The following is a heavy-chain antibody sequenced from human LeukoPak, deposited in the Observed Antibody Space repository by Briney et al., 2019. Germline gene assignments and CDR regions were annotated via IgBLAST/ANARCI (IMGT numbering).Heavy chain of an antibody. CDR2: ISAYNGNT. CDR1: VCTFTNSG. D-gene: IGHD3-3*01. Sequence: ASVKVSCKASVCTFTNSGVTWVRQAPGQGLEWMGWISAYNGNTDYAQKLQGRVTMTTDTSTSTAYMELRSLRSDDTAVYYCARVLRFAPYYFDYWGQGTLVTVSS. V-gene: IGHV1-18*01. CDR3: ARVLRFAPYYFDY. J-gene: IGHJ4*02.